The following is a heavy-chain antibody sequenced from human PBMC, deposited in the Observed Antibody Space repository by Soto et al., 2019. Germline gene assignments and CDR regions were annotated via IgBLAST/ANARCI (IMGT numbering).Heavy chain of an antibody. Sequence: GGSLRLSCAASGFTFSSYAMSWVRQAPGKGLEWVSAIRGSGGSTYYADSVKGRFTISRDNSKNTLYLQMNSLRAEDTAVYYCAKKTGEDYYYGMDVWGQGTTVTVSS. D-gene: IGHD7-27*01. CDR1: GFTFSSYA. CDR2: IRGSGGST. J-gene: IGHJ6*02. V-gene: IGHV3-23*01. CDR3: AKKTGEDYYYGMDV.